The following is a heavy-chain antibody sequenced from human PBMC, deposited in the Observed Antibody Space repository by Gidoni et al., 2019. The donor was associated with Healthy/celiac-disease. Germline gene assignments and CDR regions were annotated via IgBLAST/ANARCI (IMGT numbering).Heavy chain of an antibody. J-gene: IGHJ5*02. CDR3: ARVRGGLYNWFDP. Sequence: QVQLVESGGGVVQPGWSLRLSCAASGFTFSSYGMHWVRQSPGKGLEWVALISYDGNNKSYADSVKGRFTISRDNFKNTLYLQMNSLRAEDTAVYYCARVRGGLYNWFDPWGQGTLVTVSS. V-gene: IGHV3-30*19. CDR1: GFTFSSYG. CDR2: ISYDGNNK. D-gene: IGHD6-25*01.